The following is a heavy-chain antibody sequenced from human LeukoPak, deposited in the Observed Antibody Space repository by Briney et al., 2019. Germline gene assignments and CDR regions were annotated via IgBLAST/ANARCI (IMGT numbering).Heavy chain of an antibody. D-gene: IGHD3-22*01. J-gene: IGHJ5*02. CDR2: ISSSSSYI. V-gene: IGHV3-21*01. Sequence: PGGSLRLSCAASGFSFSSYSMNWVRQAPGKGLEWVSSISSSSSYIYYADSVKGRFTISRDNAKTSLYLQRNSLRAEDTAVYYCARDSYYYDSSGPQAWGQGTLVTVSS. CDR3: ARDSYYYDSSGPQA. CDR1: GFSFSSYS.